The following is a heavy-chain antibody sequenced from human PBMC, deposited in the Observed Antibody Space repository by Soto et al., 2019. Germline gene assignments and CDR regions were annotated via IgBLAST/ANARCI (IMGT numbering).Heavy chain of an antibody. J-gene: IGHJ2*01. V-gene: IGHV4-4*02. CDR1: GASISSSHW. Sequence: QVQLQESGPGLVKPSGTLSLTCAVSGASISSSHWWSWVRQPPGKGLEWIGEIYHSGSTYYNAYLKSRVAISLDKSTNQFSLKLSSVTAADTAVYYCVRKDYSDWFFDLWGRGPLVTVSS. D-gene: IGHD4-4*01. CDR2: IYHSGST. CDR3: VRKDYSDWFFDL.